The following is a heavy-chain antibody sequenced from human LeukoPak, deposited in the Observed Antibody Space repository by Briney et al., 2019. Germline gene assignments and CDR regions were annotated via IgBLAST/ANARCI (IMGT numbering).Heavy chain of an antibody. CDR2: IIPIFGTA. J-gene: IGHJ5*02. CDR3: ARDRVAAASPNWFDP. Sequence: ASVKVSCKASGGTFSSYAISWVRQAPGQGLEWMGGIIPIFGTANYAQKFQGRVTITADESTSTAYMELSSLRSEDTAVYYCARDRVAAASPNWFDPWGQGTLVTVSS. D-gene: IGHD6-13*01. V-gene: IGHV1-69*13. CDR1: GGTFSSYA.